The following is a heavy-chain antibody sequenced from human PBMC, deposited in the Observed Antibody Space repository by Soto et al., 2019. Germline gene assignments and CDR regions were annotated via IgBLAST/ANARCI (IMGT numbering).Heavy chain of an antibody. V-gene: IGHV3-7*02. CDR2: IKPDGSEN. Sequence: GGSLRLSCAPSGFTLNNLWMSWVRQAPGKGLEWVANIKPDGSENSYVDSVKGRFTISRDNAKNTLYLQMNSLRAEDTAVYYCARSAGPSSHYFDYWGQGTLVTVSS. D-gene: IGHD6-6*01. J-gene: IGHJ4*02. CDR3: ARSAGPSSHYFDY. CDR1: GFTLNNLW.